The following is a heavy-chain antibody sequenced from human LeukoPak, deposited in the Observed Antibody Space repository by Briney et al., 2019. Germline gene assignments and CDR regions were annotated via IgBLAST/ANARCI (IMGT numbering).Heavy chain of an antibody. V-gene: IGHV3-48*01. CDR2: ISESSTTK. CDR3: ARVAASLARDDY. CDR1: GGSIGSYF. D-gene: IGHD6-13*01. J-gene: IGHJ4*02. Sequence: ETLSLTCTVSGGSIGSYFWSWVRQAPGKGLEWVSYISESSTTKYYADSVKGRFTISRDNAQNSLYLQMNSLRAEDTAVYYCARVAASLARDDYWGQGTLVTVSS.